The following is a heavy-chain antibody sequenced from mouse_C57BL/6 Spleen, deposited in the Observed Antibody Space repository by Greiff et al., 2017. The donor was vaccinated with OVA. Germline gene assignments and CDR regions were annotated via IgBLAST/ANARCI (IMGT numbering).Heavy chain of an antibody. D-gene: IGHD1-1*01. V-gene: IGHV1-64*01. J-gene: IGHJ2*01. Sequence: VQLQQPGAELVKPGASVKLSCKASGYTFTSYWMHWVKQRPGQGLEWIGMIHPNSGSTNYNEKFKSKATLTVDKSSSTAYMQLSSLTSEDSAVYYCARAPFITTVVAPGYWGQGTTLTVSS. CDR1: GYTFTSYW. CDR2: IHPNSGST. CDR3: ARAPFITTVVAPGY.